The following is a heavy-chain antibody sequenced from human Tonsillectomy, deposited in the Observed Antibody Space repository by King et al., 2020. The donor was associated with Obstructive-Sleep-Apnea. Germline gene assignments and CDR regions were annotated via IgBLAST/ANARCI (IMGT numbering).Heavy chain of an antibody. Sequence: VQLVKSGAEVKKPGESLRISCKGSGYSFTSYWISWVRQMPGNGLEWLGRLDPSYSYTNYSPSFQRHVTISADKSISTAYLQWSSLKASDTAMYYCARTYYDFWSGYPDYWGQGTLVTVSS. D-gene: IGHD3-3*01. CDR2: LDPSYSYT. J-gene: IGHJ4*02. CDR1: GYSFTSYW. V-gene: IGHV5-10-1*01. CDR3: ARTYYDFWSGYPDY.